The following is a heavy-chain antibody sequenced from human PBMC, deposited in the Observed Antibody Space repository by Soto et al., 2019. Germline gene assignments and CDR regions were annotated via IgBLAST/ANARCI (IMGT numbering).Heavy chain of an antibody. V-gene: IGHV3-30*18. J-gene: IGHJ6*02. D-gene: IGHD3-10*01. CDR2: ISYDGSNK. Sequence: QVQLVESGGGVVQPGRSLRLSCAASGFTFSSYGMHWVRQAPGKGLEWVAVISYDGSNKYYADSVKGRFTISRDNSKNTMYLQMNSLRAEDKAVYYCAKDKFQAAYQAWLGAYYYYGMDVWGQGTTVTVSS. CDR1: GFTFSSYG. CDR3: AKDKFQAAYQAWLGAYYYYGMDV.